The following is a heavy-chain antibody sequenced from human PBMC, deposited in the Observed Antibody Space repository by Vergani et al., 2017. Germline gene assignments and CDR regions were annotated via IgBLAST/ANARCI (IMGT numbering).Heavy chain of an antibody. D-gene: IGHD3-3*01. CDR1: GGTFSSYA. V-gene: IGHV1-69*01. CDR2: IIPIFGTA. CDR3: ARAITIFGVVINYYYYMDV. J-gene: IGHJ6*03. Sequence: QVQLAQSGAEVKKPGSSVKVSCKASGGTFSSYAISWVRQAPGQGLEWMGGIIPIFGTANYAQKFQGRVTITADESTSTAYMELSSLRSEDTAVYYCARAITIFGVVINYYYYMDVWGKGTTVTVSS.